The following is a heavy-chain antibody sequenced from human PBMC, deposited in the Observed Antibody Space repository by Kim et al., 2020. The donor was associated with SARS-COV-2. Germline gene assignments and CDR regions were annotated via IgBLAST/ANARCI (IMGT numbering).Heavy chain of an antibody. V-gene: IGHV4-31*03. J-gene: IGHJ3*02. CDR1: GGSISSGGYY. CDR2: IYYSGST. CDR3: ARSIHDYGDYFAFDI. Sequence: SETLSLTCTVSGGSISSGGYYWSWIRQHPGKGLEWIGYIYYSGSTYYNPSLKSRVTISVDTSKNQFSLKLSSVTAADTAVYYCARSIHDYGDYFAFDIWGQGTMVTVSS. D-gene: IGHD4-17*01.